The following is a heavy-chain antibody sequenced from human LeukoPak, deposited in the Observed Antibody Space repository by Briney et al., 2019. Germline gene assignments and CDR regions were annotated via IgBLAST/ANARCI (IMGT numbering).Heavy chain of an antibody. CDR2: VSSSGFTI. CDR3: ASSNGDLYYYYAMDV. D-gene: IGHD7-27*01. CDR1: GFTFSDYY. Sequence: GGSLRLSCAASGFTFSDYYISWVRQAPGKGLEWVSYVSSSGFTICYADSVKGRFSISRDNAKNSLYLQMNSLRAEDTAVYYCASSNGDLYYYYAMDVWGQGTTVTVSS. V-gene: IGHV3-11*01. J-gene: IGHJ6*02.